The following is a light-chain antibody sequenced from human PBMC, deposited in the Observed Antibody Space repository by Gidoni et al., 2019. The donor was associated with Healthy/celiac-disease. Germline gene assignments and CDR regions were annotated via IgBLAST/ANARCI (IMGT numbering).Light chain of an antibody. J-gene: IGKJ3*01. CDR2: AAS. CDR1: QSISSY. V-gene: IGKV1-39*01. CDR3: QQSYSTPYS. Sequence: LTCRASQSISSYLNWYQQKPGKAPKLLIYAASSLQSWVPSSFSGCGSGTDFTLTISSLQPEDFATYYCQQSYSTPYSFGPGTKVDIK.